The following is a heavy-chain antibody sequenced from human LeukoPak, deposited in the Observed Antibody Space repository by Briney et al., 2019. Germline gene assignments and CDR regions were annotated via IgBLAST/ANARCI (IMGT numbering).Heavy chain of an antibody. D-gene: IGHD1-1*01. CDR3: AREDNVWNLLYNYYMDV. Sequence: GGSLRLSCAASGFIFSDYYMTWVRQAPGKGLEWVAHIDVRGDSILYADSVKGRFTISRDSAKNSLYLQMNSLRAEDTAVYYCAREDNVWNLLYNYYMDVWGKGTTVTVSS. J-gene: IGHJ6*03. CDR2: IDVRGDSI. V-gene: IGHV3-11*01. CDR1: GFIFSDYY.